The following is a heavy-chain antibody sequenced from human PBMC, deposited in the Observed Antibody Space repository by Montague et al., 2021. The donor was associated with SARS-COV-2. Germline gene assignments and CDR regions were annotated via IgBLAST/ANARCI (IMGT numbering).Heavy chain of an antibody. CDR3: ATYYDILNGYYIDAFDI. V-gene: IGHV4-39*01. CDR1: GGSISSSSYY. J-gene: IGHJ3*02. Sequence: SETLSLTCTVSGGSISSSSYYWGWIRQPPGKGLEWIGSIYYSGSTYYNPSLKSRVTISVDTSKNQFSLKLSSVTAADTAVYYCATYYDILNGYYIDAFDIWGQGTRVTVSS. CDR2: IYYSGST. D-gene: IGHD3-9*01.